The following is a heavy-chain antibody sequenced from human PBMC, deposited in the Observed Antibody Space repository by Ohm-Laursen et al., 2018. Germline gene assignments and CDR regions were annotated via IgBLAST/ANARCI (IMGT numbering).Heavy chain of an antibody. CDR1: GGSISSYY. D-gene: IGHD4/OR15-4a*01. V-gene: IGHV4-4*07. CDR2: IYISGST. Sequence: SETLSLTCTVSGGSISSYYWSWIRQPAGKGLEWIGRIYISGSTNYNPSLKSRVIMSVETSKNQFSLKLSSVTAADTAVYYCARTQANYYYFDYWGQGALVTVSS. CDR3: ARTQANYYYFDY. J-gene: IGHJ4*02.